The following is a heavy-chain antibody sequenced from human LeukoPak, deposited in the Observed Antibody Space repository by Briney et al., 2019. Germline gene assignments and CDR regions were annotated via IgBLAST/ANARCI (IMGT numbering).Heavy chain of an antibody. J-gene: IGHJ4*02. Sequence: PGGSLRLSCAASGFTFSTYVMTWVRPAPQKGLEWVSAICRSALNPYYTDSVKGRFTISRDNSINALYLQMNSLRADDTAVYYCAMGYTDYDPPDYWGRGTLVTVSS. CDR1: GFTFSTYV. CDR2: ICRSALNP. CDR3: AMGYTDYDPPDY. V-gene: IGHV3-23*05. D-gene: IGHD5-12*01.